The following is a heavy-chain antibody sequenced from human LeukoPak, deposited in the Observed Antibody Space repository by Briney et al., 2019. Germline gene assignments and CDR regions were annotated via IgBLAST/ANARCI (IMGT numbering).Heavy chain of an antibody. D-gene: IGHD1/OR15-1a*01. CDR2: ISSSSSTI. Sequence: GGSLRLSCATSGFTFSSYSMNWVRQAPGKGLKWVSYISSSSSTIYYADSVKGRCTISRDNAKNSLYLHMHSLRAEDTAVYYCARGIARTTPFFDYWGQGTLVTVSS. V-gene: IGHV3-48*01. J-gene: IGHJ4*02. CDR3: ARGIARTTPFFDY. CDR1: GFTFSSYS.